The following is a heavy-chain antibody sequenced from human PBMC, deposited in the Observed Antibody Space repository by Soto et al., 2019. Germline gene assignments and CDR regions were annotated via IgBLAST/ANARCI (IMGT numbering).Heavy chain of an antibody. CDR3: AREILTGYSPYYGMDV. CDR1: GGTFSSYA. J-gene: IGHJ6*02. V-gene: IGHV1-69*13. D-gene: IGHD3-9*01. CDR2: IIPIFGTA. Sequence: SVKVSCKASGGTFSSYAISWVRQAPGQGLEWMGGIIPIFGTASYAQKFQGRVTITADESTSTAYMELSSLRSEDTAVYYCAREILTGYSPYYGMDVWGQGTTVTVS.